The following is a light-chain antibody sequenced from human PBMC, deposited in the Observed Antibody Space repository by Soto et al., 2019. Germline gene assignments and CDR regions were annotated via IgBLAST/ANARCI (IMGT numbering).Light chain of an antibody. V-gene: IGLV2-14*03. CDR3: ISYTDRQSYL. J-gene: IGLJ1*01. CDR1: INNIGSYDH. Sequence: QSVLTQPSPVSGSPGQSITISCSGTINNIGSYDHVAWYQQFPGKSPKLIIYAVSDRPSGVSDRFSGCKSGISASLTISGLQTEDEADYYCISYTDRQSYLFGTGTKVTV. CDR2: AVS.